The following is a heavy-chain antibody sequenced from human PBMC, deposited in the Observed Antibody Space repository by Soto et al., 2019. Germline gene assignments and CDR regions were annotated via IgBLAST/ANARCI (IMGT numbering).Heavy chain of an antibody. CDR3: TTGRDGYNYDD. V-gene: IGHV3-15*01. CDR1: GFTFSNAW. Sequence: GESLKISCAASGFTFSNAWMSWVRQAPGKGLEWVGRTKSKTDGGTTDYAAPVKGRFTISRDDSKNTLYLQMNSLKTEDTAVYYCTTGRDGYNYDDWGQGTLVTVSS. J-gene: IGHJ4*02. D-gene: IGHD5-12*01. CDR2: TKSKTDGGTT.